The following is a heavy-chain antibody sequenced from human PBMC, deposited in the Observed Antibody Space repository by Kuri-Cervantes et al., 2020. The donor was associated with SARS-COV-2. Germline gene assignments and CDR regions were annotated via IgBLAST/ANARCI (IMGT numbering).Heavy chain of an antibody. V-gene: IGHV4-39*01. J-gene: IGHJ4*02. Sequence: SETLSLTCTVCGGSISSSSYYWGWIRQPPGKGLEWIGSIYYSGSTYYNPSLKSRVTISVDTSKNQFSLKLSSVTAADAAVYYCARRGAVAGTVPFFDYWGQGTLVTVSS. CDR3: ARRGAVAGTVPFFDY. CDR2: IYYSGST. D-gene: IGHD6-19*01. CDR1: GGSISSSSYY.